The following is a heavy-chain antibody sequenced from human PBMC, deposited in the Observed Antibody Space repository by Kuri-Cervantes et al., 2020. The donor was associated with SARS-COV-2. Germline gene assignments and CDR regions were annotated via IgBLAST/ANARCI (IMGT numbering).Heavy chain of an antibody. CDR1: GFTFSSYA. CDR2: ISGSGGST. CDR3: AKSVGDFWSDYPEAYYYYGMDV. V-gene: IGHV3-23*01. J-gene: IGHJ6*02. D-gene: IGHD3-3*01. Sequence: GESLKISCAASGFTFSSYAMSWVRQAPGKGLEWVSAISGSGGSTYYADSVKGRFTISRDNSKNTLYLQMNSLRAEDTAVYYCAKSVGDFWSDYPEAYYYYGMDVWGQGTTVTVSS.